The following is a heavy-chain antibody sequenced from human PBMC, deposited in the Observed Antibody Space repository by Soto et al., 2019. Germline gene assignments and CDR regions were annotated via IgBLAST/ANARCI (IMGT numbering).Heavy chain of an antibody. V-gene: IGHV4-4*07. CDR3: ARDAPYSSGFHDAFDI. D-gene: IGHD6-19*01. Sequence: QVQLQESGPGLVKPSETLSLTCTVSGGSISSYYWSWIRQPAGKGLEWIGRIYTSGSTNYNPSLKSRVTMSVDTSKNQFPLKLSSVTAADTAVYYCARDAPYSSGFHDAFDIWGQGTMVTVSS. J-gene: IGHJ3*02. CDR1: GGSISSYY. CDR2: IYTSGST.